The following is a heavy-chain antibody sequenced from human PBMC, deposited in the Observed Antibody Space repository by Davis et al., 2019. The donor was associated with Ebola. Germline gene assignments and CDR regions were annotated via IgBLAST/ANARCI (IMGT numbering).Heavy chain of an antibody. D-gene: IGHD2-2*01. CDR2: IYPGDSDT. Sequence: GESLKISCKGSGYSFTSYWIGWVRQMPGKGLEWMGIIYPGDSDTRYSPSFQGQVTISADKSISTAYLQWSSLKASDTAMYYCASGEVPAANIEGYFDYWGQGTLVTVSS. CDR1: GYSFTSYW. V-gene: IGHV5-51*01. CDR3: ASGEVPAANIEGYFDY. J-gene: IGHJ4*02.